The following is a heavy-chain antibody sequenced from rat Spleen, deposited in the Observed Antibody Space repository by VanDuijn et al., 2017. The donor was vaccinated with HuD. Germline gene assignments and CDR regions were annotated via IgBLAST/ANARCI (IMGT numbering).Heavy chain of an antibody. Sequence: QVQLKESGPGLVQPSQTLSLACTVSGFSLTSYHVHWVRQPSGKGLEWMGVIWTGGNTESNSTLKSRLGISRDTSKSQVFLKMNSLQTEDTATYYCARELPGYNPFDYWGQGVMVTVSS. CDR2: IWTGGNT. D-gene: IGHD1-4*01. V-gene: IGHV2-43*01. J-gene: IGHJ2*01. CDR3: ARELPGYNPFDY. CDR1: GFSLTSYH.